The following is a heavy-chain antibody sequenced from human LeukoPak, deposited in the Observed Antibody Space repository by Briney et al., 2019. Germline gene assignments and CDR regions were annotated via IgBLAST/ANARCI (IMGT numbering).Heavy chain of an antibody. CDR1: GFTFSSYE. V-gene: IGHV3-48*03. J-gene: IGHJ6*03. CDR2: ISTSGSTI. D-gene: IGHD1-26*01. CDR3: ARGGADSGSYEYYMDV. Sequence: GGSLTLSCAASGFTFSSYEMNWVRQAPGKGLEWVSYISTSGSTIYYADSVKGRLTISRDNSKNSLYLQMNSLRAEDTAVYYCARGGADSGSYEYYMDVWGKGTTVTVSS.